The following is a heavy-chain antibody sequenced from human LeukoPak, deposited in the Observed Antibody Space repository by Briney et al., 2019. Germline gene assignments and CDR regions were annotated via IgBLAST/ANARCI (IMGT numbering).Heavy chain of an antibody. CDR2: MNPNSGNT. CDR3: ARYVCSSTSCYSDY. V-gene: IGHV1-8*03. D-gene: IGHD2-2*01. Sequence: ASVKVSCKASGYTFTGYDINWVRQATGQGLEWMGWMNPNSGNTGYAQKFQGRVTITRNTSISTAYMELSSLRSEDTAVYYCARYVCSSTSCYSDYWGQGTLVTVSS. J-gene: IGHJ4*02. CDR1: GYTFTGYD.